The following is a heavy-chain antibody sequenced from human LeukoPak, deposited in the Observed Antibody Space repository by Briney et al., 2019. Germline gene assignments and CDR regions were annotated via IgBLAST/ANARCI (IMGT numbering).Heavy chain of an antibody. J-gene: IGHJ3*01. CDR1: GFTFSTYA. D-gene: IGHD6-19*01. CDR2: ISGGGDKA. Sequence: GGSLRLSCAASGFTFSTYAINRVRQAPGKGLQWVSGISGGGDKAYYADSVNGRFTISRDNSKNTVSLQMSSLRAEDTALYYCVKDLALAGTGGGFDVWGQGTRVAVSS. CDR3: VKDLALAGTGGGFDV. V-gene: IGHV3-23*01.